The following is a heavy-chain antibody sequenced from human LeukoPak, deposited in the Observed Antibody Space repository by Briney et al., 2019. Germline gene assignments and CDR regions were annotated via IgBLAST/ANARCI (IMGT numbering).Heavy chain of an antibody. CDR3: ARDRRGAYCGGDCYHDAFDI. D-gene: IGHD2-21*02. Sequence: ASVKVSCKTSGYTFTGYGISWVRQAPGQGLEWMGIINPSGGSTSYAQKFQGRVTMTRDMSTSTVYMELSSLRSEDTAVYYCARDRRGAYCGGDCYHDAFDIWGQGTMVTVSS. CDR2: INPSGGST. J-gene: IGHJ3*02. V-gene: IGHV1-46*01. CDR1: GYTFTGYG.